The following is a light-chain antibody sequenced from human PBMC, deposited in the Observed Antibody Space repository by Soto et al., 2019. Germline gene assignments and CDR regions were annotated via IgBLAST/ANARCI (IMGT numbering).Light chain of an antibody. CDR3: QQGYSIPWT. Sequence: DIQMTQSPSSLSASIGDRVTITCRASQSISTYLNWYQHKLGKTPQLLIYAASTLQSGVPPRFSGSGSGTDFTLTITSLQPEDFATYYCQQGYSIPWTFGQVTKVETK. J-gene: IGKJ1*01. CDR2: AAS. CDR1: QSISTY. V-gene: IGKV1-39*01.